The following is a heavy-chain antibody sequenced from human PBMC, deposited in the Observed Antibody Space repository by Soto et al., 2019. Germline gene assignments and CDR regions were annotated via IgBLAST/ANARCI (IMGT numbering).Heavy chain of an antibody. CDR2: IXXSXXXX. V-gene: IGHV3-48*04. CDR3: ARGVGATPLLDF. J-gene: IGHJ4*02. Sequence: GGSLRLSCAASGFTVSSNYINWVRQAPGKGLXWVXYIXXSXXXXXYXXSVKGRFTISRDDSKNSVYLQLSSLRVDDTALYYCARGVGATPLLDFWGQGTLVTVSS. D-gene: IGHD1-26*01. CDR1: GFTVSSNY.